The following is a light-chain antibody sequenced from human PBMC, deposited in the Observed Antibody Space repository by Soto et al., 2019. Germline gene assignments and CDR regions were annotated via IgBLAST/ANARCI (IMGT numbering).Light chain of an antibody. V-gene: IGLV2-14*03. J-gene: IGLJ1*01. CDR2: DVS. Sequence: QSALTQPASVSGSPGQSIPISCTGTSSDVGGYNYVSWYQHHPGKAPKLMIYDVSNRPSGVSIRFSGSKSDNTASLTISGLQPEDEADYHCSSYTTSNTRQIVFGTGTKLTVL. CDR1: SSDVGGYNY. CDR3: SSYTTSNTRQIV.